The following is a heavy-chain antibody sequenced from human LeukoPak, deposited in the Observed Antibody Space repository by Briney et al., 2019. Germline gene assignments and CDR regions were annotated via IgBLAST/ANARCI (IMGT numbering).Heavy chain of an antibody. CDR2: IKQDGSEK. J-gene: IGHJ6*02. Sequence: ETLSLTCAVYGGSFSGFYWSWVRQAPGKGLEWVANIKQDGSEKYYVDSVKGRFTISRDNAKNSLYLQMNSLRAEDTAVYYCARIDILTGSHTGNYYGMDVWGQGTTVTVSS. CDR1: GGSFSGFY. D-gene: IGHD3-9*01. CDR3: ARIDILTGSHTGNYYGMDV. V-gene: IGHV3-7*04.